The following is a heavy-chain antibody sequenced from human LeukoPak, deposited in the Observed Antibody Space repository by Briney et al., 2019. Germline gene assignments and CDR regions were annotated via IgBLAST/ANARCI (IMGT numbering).Heavy chain of an antibody. V-gene: IGHV4-59*08. CDR2: IYYSGST. J-gene: IGHJ6*02. CDR1: GGSVSSYY. D-gene: IGHD3-16*01. Sequence: SETLSLTCTVSGGSVSSYYWSWIRQPPGKGLEWIGYIYYSGSTNYNPSLKSRVTISVDTSKNRFSLKLSSVTAADTAVYYCARLGYDYVWGSSYGMDVWGQGTTVTVSS. CDR3: ARLGYDYVWGSSYGMDV.